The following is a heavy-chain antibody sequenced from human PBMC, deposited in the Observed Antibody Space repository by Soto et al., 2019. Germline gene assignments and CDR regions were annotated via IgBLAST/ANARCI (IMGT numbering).Heavy chain of an antibody. V-gene: IGHV3-23*01. Sequence: EVQLLESGGGLVQPGGSLRLSCTASGFTFKNYAMSWVRQAPGKGLEWVSLISGSGADTDYADSVKGRFTISRDNSKNTLYLQMSSLRVEDTAFYYCAKDTLAVAGAYFDYWGQGTLVTVSS. CDR3: AKDTLAVAGAYFDY. D-gene: IGHD6-19*01. CDR2: ISGSGADT. CDR1: GFTFKNYA. J-gene: IGHJ4*02.